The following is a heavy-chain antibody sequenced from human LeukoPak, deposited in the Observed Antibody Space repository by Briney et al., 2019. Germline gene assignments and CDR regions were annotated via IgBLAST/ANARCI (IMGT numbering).Heavy chain of an antibody. D-gene: IGHD3-16*02. CDR2: VDPEDGET. CDR3: ATVEVGGSYRSPAHDY. Sequence: ASVKVSCKVSGYTFTDYYMHWVQQAPGKGLEWMGLVDPEDGETIYAEKFQGRVTITADTSTDTAYMELSSLRSKDTAVYYCATVEVGGSYRSPAHDYWGQGTLVTVSS. J-gene: IGHJ4*02. CDR1: GYTFTDYY. V-gene: IGHV1-69-2*01.